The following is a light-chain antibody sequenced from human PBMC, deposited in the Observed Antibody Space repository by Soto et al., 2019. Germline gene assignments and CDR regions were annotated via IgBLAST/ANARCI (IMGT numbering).Light chain of an antibody. CDR2: RNN. CDR1: SSNIGSNY. CDR3: SAWDDSLSGVV. V-gene: IGLV1-47*01. Sequence: QAVVTQPPSASGTPGQRVTISCSGSSSNIGSNYVYWYQQLPGTAPKLLIYRNNQRPSGVPDRFSGSKSGTSASLAISGLRSEDEAAYYFSAWDDSLSGVVFGGGTQLTVL. J-gene: IGLJ2*01.